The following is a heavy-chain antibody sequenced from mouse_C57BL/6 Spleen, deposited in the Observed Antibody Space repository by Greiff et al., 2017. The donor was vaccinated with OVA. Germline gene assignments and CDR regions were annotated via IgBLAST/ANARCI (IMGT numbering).Heavy chain of an antibody. V-gene: IGHV3-6*01. CDR3: ASNAPGYYAMDY. J-gene: IGHJ4*01. Sequence: DVKLQESGPGLVKPSQSLSLTCSVTGYSITSGYYWNWIRQFPGNKLEWMGYISYDGSNNYNPSLKNPISITRDTSKNQFFLKLNSVTTEGTATYYCASNAPGYYAMDYWGQGTSVTVSS. CDR1: GYSITSGYY. CDR2: ISYDGSN.